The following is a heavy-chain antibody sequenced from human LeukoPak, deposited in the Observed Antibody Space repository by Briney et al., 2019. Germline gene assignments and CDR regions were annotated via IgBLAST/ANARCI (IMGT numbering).Heavy chain of an antibody. CDR3: ARQDGAVAGWFDP. J-gene: IGHJ5*02. CDR2: IYPGDSDT. V-gene: IGHV5-51*01. Sequence: GESLQISCQGSGSSFTSYWIGWVRQLPGKGLEWMGIIYPGDSDTKYSPSFQGQVTISADKSISTAYLQWSSLKASDTAMYYCARQDGAVAGWFDPWGQGTLVTVSS. CDR1: GSSFTSYW. D-gene: IGHD6-19*01.